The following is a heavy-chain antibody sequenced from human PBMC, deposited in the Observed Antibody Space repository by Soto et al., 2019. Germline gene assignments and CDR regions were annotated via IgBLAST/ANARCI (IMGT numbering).Heavy chain of an antibody. CDR2: IYYSGST. J-gene: IGHJ4*02. CDR1: GGSISSGDYY. V-gene: IGHV4-30-4*01. CDR3: ARSGRDFWSGYRTYFDY. Sequence: SETLSLTCTVSGGSISSGDYYWSWIRQPPGKGLEWIGYIYYSGSTYYNPSLKSRVTISVDTSKNQFSLKLSSVTAADTAVYYCARSGRDFWSGYRTYFDYWGQGTLVTVSS. D-gene: IGHD3-3*01.